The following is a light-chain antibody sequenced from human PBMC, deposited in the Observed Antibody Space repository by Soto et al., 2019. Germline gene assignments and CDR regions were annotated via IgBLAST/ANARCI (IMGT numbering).Light chain of an antibody. Sequence: EIVLTQSPGTLSLSPGERATLSCRASQSVSSSYFAWYQPKPGQPPRLVMYATSSRATGIPARFSGSGSGTDFTLTISRLEPEDFAVYYCQQYVSSSWTFGQGTKVDIK. CDR3: QQYVSSSWT. J-gene: IGKJ1*01. CDR2: ATS. V-gene: IGKV3-20*01. CDR1: QSVSSSY.